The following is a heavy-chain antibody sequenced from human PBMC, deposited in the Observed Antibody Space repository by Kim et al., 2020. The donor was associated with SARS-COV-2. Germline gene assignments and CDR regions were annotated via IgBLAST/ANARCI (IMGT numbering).Heavy chain of an antibody. CDR3: ARDYYDTSAHYRGPVHY. CDR2: ISGYSSYI. V-gene: IGHV3-21*01. D-gene: IGHD3-22*01. Sequence: GGSLRLSCAASGFTFRNFGMNWVRQAPGKGLEWVSSISGYSSYIFYADSVKGRFTISRDNAKNSLFLQMNSLRAEDTAVYYCARDYYDTSAHYRGPVHY. CDR1: GFTFRNFG. J-gene: IGHJ6*01.